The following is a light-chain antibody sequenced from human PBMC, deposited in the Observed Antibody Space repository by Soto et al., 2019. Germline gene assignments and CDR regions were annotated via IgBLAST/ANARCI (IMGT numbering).Light chain of an antibody. CDR2: WAS. V-gene: IGKV4-1*01. CDR1: QSVLSSTNNKNY. J-gene: IGKJ4*01. Sequence: IVVTHFPDSLAVSLGERSTINCSASQSVLSSTNNKNYLAWYQHKQGQPPKLLIYWASARQSGVPDRFSGSGSGTDFTLTISSLQAEDVAVYYCQQYYSTPLTFGGGTKVDI. CDR3: QQYYSTPLT.